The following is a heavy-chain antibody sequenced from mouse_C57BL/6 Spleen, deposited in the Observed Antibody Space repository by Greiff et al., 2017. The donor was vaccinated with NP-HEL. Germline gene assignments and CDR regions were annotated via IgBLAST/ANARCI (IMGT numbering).Heavy chain of an antibody. V-gene: IGHV5-4*01. Sequence: EVQRVESGGGLVKPGGSLKLSCAAFGFTFSSYAMSWVRQTPEKRLEWVATISDGGSYTYYPDNVKGRFTISRDNAKNNLYLQMSHLKSEDTAMYYCARDGGSPDYWGQGTTLTVSS. CDR3: ARDGGSPDY. CDR2: ISDGGSYT. J-gene: IGHJ2*01. CDR1: GFTFSSYA. D-gene: IGHD1-1*02.